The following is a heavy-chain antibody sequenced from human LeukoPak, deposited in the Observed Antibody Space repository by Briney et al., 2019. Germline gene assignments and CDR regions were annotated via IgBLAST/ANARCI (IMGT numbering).Heavy chain of an antibody. Sequence: PSQTLSLTCTVSGGSISSGDYYWSWIRQPPGKGLEWIGYIYYSGSTDYNPSLKSRVIISVDTSKNQFSLKLSSVTAADTAVYYCAGVGVVALRKYFDYWGQGTLVTVSS. CDR3: AGVGVVALRKYFDY. CDR1: GGSISSGDYY. D-gene: IGHD3-22*01. J-gene: IGHJ4*02. V-gene: IGHV4-30-4*01. CDR2: IYYSGST.